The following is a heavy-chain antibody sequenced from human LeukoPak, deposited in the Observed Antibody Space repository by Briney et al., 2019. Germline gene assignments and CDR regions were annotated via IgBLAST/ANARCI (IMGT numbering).Heavy chain of an antibody. Sequence: SETLSLTCTVSGGSISSYYWSWIRQPAGKGLEWIGRIFTSESPTYNPSLKSRVTMSLDTSKNQFSLKLSSVTAADTAVYYCARGHSSSWYSSPWFDPWGQGTLVTVSS. CDR3: ARGHSSSWYSSPWFDP. CDR1: GGSISSYY. CDR2: IFTSESP. D-gene: IGHD6-13*01. J-gene: IGHJ5*02. V-gene: IGHV4-4*07.